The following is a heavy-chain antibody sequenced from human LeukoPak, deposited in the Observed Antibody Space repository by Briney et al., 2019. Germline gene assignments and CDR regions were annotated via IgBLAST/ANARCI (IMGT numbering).Heavy chain of an antibody. CDR2: IYYSGST. D-gene: IGHD3-22*01. Sequence: ASETLSLTCTVSGGSISSSSYYWGWIRQPPGKGLEWIGSIYYSGSTYYNPSLKSRVTISVDTSKNQLSLKLSSVTAADTAVYYCARSYYYDSSYAFHIWGQGTMVTVSS. CDR3: ARSYYYDSSYAFHI. CDR1: GGSISSSSYY. V-gene: IGHV4-39*01. J-gene: IGHJ3*02.